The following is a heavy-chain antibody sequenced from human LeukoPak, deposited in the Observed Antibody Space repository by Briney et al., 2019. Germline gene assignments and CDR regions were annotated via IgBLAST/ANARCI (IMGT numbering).Heavy chain of an antibody. V-gene: IGHV4-39*01. J-gene: IGHJ5*02. CDR2: IYYSGST. CDR3: ASRLGSCSSTSCYNWFDP. CDR1: GGSISSSSYY. D-gene: IGHD2-2*01. Sequence: TSETLSLTCTVSGGSISSSSYYWGWIRQPPGKGLEWIGSIYYSGSTYYNPSLKSRVTISVDTSKNQFSLKLSSVTAADTAVYYCASRLGSCSSTSCYNWFDPWGQGTLVTVSS.